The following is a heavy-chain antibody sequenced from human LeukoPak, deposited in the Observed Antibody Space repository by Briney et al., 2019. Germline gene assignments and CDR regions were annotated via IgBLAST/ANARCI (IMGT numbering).Heavy chain of an antibody. CDR1: GFTFSRYA. J-gene: IGHJ4*02. Sequence: PGGSLRLSCSASGFTFSRYAMHWVRQAPGKGLEYVSAITSNGGRTYYADSVKGRFTISRDNSKNTLYLQMSSLRAEDTAVYYCVKGITAMVPFFDYWGQGTLVTVSS. CDR2: ITSNGGRT. D-gene: IGHD5-18*01. V-gene: IGHV3-64D*06. CDR3: VKGITAMVPFFDY.